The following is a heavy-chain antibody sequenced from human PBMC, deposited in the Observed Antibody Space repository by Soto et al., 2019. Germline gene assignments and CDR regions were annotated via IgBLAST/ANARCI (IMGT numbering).Heavy chain of an antibody. CDR1: GGSLSDGDYF. V-gene: IGHV4-30-4*01. CDR3: ARIRLQYNWFDP. D-gene: IGHD4-4*01. Sequence: SETLSLTCSVSGGSLSDGDYFWSWIRQPPGKGLEWIGHIYHRGNTYTNPSLKSRLTISVDTSKNQFSLNLNSVTAADTAVYYCARIRLQYNWFDPWGQGTLVTVS. CDR2: IYHRGNT. J-gene: IGHJ5*02.